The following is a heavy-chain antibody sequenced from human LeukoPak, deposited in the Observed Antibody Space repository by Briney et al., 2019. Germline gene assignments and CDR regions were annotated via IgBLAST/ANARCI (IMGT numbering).Heavy chain of an antibody. CDR3: AREGPVRPNEPNNWFDP. V-gene: IGHV4-61*02. Sequence: SETLSLTCTVSGGSISSGSYYWSWIRQPAGKGLEWIGRIYTSGSTNYNPSLKSRVTMSVDTSKNQFSLKLSSVTAADTAVYYCAREGPVRPNEPNNWFDPWGQGTLVTVSS. CDR1: GGSISSGSYY. D-gene: IGHD1-14*01. J-gene: IGHJ5*02. CDR2: IYTSGST.